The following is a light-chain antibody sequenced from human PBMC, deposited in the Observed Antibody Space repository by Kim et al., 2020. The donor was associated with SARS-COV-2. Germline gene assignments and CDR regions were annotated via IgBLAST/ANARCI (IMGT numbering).Light chain of an antibody. J-gene: IGLJ2*01. CDR2: QGK. CDR3: QAWDRNTVV. Sequence: SVSPGQTASIIFSGDKLGDKYATWYQQKPGQSPVVVIYQGKNRPSGIPERFSGSSSGNTATLTISETQAMDEADYYCQAWDRNTVVFGGGTQLTVL. V-gene: IGLV3-1*01. CDR1: KLGDKY.